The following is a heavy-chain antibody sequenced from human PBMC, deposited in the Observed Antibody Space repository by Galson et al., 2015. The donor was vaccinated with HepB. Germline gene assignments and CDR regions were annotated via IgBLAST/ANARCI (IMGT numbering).Heavy chain of an antibody. CDR1: GYSFSNYW. D-gene: IGHD1-14*01. CDR3: ARLHPTDDRRLAYFDS. J-gene: IGHJ4*02. CDR2: IYPGDSDT. V-gene: IGHV5-51*03. Sequence: QSGAEVKKPGESLKISCKGSGYSFSNYWIGWERQMPGKGLEWMGIIYPGDSDTRYSPSFQGQVTISADKSISTAYLQWSVLKASDTAMHYCARLHPTDDRRLAYFDSWGQGSLVTVSS.